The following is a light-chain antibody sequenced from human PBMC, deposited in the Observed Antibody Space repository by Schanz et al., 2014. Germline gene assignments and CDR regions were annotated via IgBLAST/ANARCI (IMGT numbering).Light chain of an antibody. Sequence: QSALTQPPSASGSPGQSVTISCTGTSSDIGNYNYVSWYQQHPGQAPKLVIYEVTKRPSGVPDRFSGSKSGNTASLTVSGLQAEDEADYYCSSYTSGSTLVFGGGTKLTVL. CDR3: SSYTSGSTLV. CDR1: SSDIGNYNY. CDR2: EVT. J-gene: IGLJ2*01. V-gene: IGLV2-8*01.